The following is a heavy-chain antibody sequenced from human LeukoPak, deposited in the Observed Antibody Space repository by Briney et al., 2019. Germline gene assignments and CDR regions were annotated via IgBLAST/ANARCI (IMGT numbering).Heavy chain of an antibody. D-gene: IGHD1-26*01. V-gene: IGHV3-30*18. CDR2: ISYDGSNQ. CDR3: AKERVVGAYTFDY. Sequence: PGRSLRLSCAASGFTFSSYGMHWVRQAPGKGLEWVAVISYDGSNQYYADSVKGRFTISRANSKDTLYLQMNSLRAEDTAVYYCAKERVVGAYTFDYWGQGTLVTVSS. J-gene: IGHJ4*02. CDR1: GFTFSSYG.